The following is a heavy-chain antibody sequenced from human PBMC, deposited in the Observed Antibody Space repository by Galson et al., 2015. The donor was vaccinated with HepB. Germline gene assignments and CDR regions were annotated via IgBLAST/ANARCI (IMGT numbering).Heavy chain of an antibody. CDR2: IYPGNSDT. V-gene: IGHV5-51*03. Sequence: QSGAEVKKPGESLKISFKGPGYSFTSYWIGWVRQMPGKGLEWMGIIYPGNSDTRYSPSFQGQVTISADKSISNAYLQWSSLKASDTAMYYCARRWLLAEDAFDIWGQGTMVTVSS. CDR3: ARRWLLAEDAFDI. J-gene: IGHJ3*02. CDR1: GYSFTSYW. D-gene: IGHD2-21*02.